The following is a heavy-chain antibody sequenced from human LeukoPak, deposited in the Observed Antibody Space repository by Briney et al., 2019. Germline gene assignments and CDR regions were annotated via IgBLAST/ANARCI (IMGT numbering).Heavy chain of an antibody. J-gene: IGHJ4*02. CDR2: IYSGGST. CDR1: GFTVSSNY. D-gene: IGHD2-15*01. CDR3: ARVHRYCSGGSCYSAHADY. Sequence: GGSLRLSCAASGFTVSSNYMSWVRQAPGKGLEWVSVIYSGGSTYYADSVKGRFTISRDNSKNTLYLQMNSLRAEDTAVYYCARVHRYCSGGSCYSAHADYWGQGTLVTVSS. V-gene: IGHV3-66*01.